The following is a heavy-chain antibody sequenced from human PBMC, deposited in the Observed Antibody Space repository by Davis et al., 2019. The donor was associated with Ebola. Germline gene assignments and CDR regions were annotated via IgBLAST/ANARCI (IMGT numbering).Heavy chain of an antibody. CDR2: IYYSGST. V-gene: IGHV4-39*01. CDR1: GGSISSSSYY. J-gene: IGHJ4*02. CDR3: ANSDFWSGYYDFDY. Sequence: MPSETLSLTCTVSGGSISSSSYYWGWIRQPPGKGLEWIGSIYYSGSTYYNPSLKSRVTISVDTSKNQFSLKLSSVTAADTAVYYCANSDFWSGYYDFDYWGQGTLVTVSS. D-gene: IGHD3-3*01.